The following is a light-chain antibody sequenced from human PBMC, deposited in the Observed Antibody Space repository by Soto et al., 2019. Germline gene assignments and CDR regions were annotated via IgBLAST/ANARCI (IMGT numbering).Light chain of an antibody. CDR1: QSISSN. V-gene: IGKV3-15*01. J-gene: IGKJ2*01. CDR3: QQYKNWPPMYT. CDR2: AAS. Sequence: DIVMTQSPATLSLSPGERATLSCRASQSISSNLAWYQHKPGQAPRLLIYAASTRASGIPARFSGGGSGTEFSLTFTSLQSEDFAIYNCQQYKNWPPMYTFGQGTRLEI.